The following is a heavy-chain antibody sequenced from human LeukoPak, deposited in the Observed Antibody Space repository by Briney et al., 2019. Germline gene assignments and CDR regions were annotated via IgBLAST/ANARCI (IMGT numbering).Heavy chain of an antibody. CDR1: GFTFSSYW. D-gene: IGHD4/OR15-4a*01. CDR3: AKWGLFEVFDP. CDR2: ISGSGGST. J-gene: IGHJ5*02. Sequence: GGSLSLSCVISGFTFSSYWMSWVRQAPGKGLEWVSAISGSGGSTYYADSVKGRFTISRDNSKNTLYLQMNSLRAEDTAVYYCAKWGLFEVFDPWGQGTLVTVSS. V-gene: IGHV3-23*01.